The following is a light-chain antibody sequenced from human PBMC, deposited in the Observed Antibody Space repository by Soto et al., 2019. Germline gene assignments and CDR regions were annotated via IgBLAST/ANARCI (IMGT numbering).Light chain of an antibody. V-gene: IGKV3-15*01. J-gene: IGKJ1*01. CDR2: GAS. Sequence: EIEMTQSPATLSVSPGERATLSCRTSQSVSSNLAWYQQKPGQAPRLLIYGASTRATDIPARFSGSGSGTEFTLTISSLQSEDFAVYYCQQYNNWPPWTVGQGTKVESK. CDR1: QSVSSN. CDR3: QQYNNWPPWT.